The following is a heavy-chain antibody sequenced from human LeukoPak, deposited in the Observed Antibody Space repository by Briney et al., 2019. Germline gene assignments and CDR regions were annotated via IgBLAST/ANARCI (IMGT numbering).Heavy chain of an antibody. CDR1: GGSISSSSYY. J-gene: IGHJ4*02. D-gene: IGHD6-19*01. CDR2: IYYSGST. CDR3: AKSISSSGWFY. V-gene: IGHV4-61*01. Sequence: SETLSLTCTVSGGSISSSSYYWSWIRQPPGKGLEWIGYIYYSGSTNYNPSLKSRVTISVDTSKNQFSLKLSSVTAADTAVYYCAKSISSSGWFYWGQGTLVTVSS.